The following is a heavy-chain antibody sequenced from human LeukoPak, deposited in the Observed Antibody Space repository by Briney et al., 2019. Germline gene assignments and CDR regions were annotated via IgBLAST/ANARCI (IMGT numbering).Heavy chain of an antibody. D-gene: IGHD6-13*01. J-gene: IGHJ6*02. Sequence: GRSLRLSCAASGFTFSSYGMHWVRQAPGKGLEWVAVISYDGTNKYYADSVKGRFTISRDNSKNTLYLQMNSLRADDTAVYFCAKDSSSSNYYYGLDVWGQGTTVTVSS. CDR3: AKDSSSSNYYYGLDV. CDR1: GFTFSSYG. CDR2: ISYDGTNK. V-gene: IGHV3-30*18.